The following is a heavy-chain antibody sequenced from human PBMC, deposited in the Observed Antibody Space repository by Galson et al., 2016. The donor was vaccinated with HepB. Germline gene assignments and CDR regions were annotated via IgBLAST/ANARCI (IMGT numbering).Heavy chain of an antibody. CDR1: GFTFSRYW. D-gene: IGHD3-10*01. J-gene: IGHJ4*02. Sequence: SLRLSCAASGFTFSRYWMSWVRQAPGKGLEWVANIKQDGSKKYYVDSVKGRFTISRDNANNSVFLQMNSLRAEDMAIYYCGRDRGGDIIRVFDYWGQGTLVTVSS. CDR2: IKQDGSKK. CDR3: GRDRGGDIIRVFDY. V-gene: IGHV3-7*01.